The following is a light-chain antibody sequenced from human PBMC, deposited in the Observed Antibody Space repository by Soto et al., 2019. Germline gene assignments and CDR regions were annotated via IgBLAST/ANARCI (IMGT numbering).Light chain of an antibody. Sequence: EIVLTQSPATLSLSPGERATLSCRASQSVDTYLAWYQQKPGQAPRLLIYDAYNRATGIPARFSGSGSGTDFTLTISSLEPEDFAVYYCQQYNSRPTFGQGTKLEIK. J-gene: IGKJ2*01. V-gene: IGKV3-11*01. CDR3: QQYNSRPT. CDR1: QSVDTY. CDR2: DAY.